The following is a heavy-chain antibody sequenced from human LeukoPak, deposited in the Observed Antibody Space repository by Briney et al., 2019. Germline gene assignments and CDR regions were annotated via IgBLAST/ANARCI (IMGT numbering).Heavy chain of an antibody. CDR3: ISRRGAGSHDVLDL. CDR1: GYFFTNYW. J-gene: IGHJ3*01. V-gene: IGHV5-51*01. Sequence: PGESLKISCKGSGYFFTNYWIAWVRQMPGKGFEWLGVVYFGDSDTTYSPSSFRGQVTISADKSTTTAYLQWSSLKASDTAMYYCISRRGAGSHDVLDLWGQGAMVTVSS. D-gene: IGHD3-16*01. CDR2: VYFGDSDT.